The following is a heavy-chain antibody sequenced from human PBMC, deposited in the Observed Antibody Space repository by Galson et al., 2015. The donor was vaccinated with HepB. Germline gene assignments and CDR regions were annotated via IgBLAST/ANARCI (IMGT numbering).Heavy chain of an antibody. CDR3: ARGLSWTSSSGNY. Sequence: SLRLSCAASGFTFGDYAMSWFRQAPGKGLEWVGFIRSKTYGGTTEYAASVKGRFTISRDDSKSIAYLEMNSLRTEDTAVYYCARGLSWTSSSGNYWGQGTLVTVSP. CDR2: IRSKTYGGTT. J-gene: IGHJ4*02. CDR1: GFTFGDYA. V-gene: IGHV3-49*03. D-gene: IGHD6-6*01.